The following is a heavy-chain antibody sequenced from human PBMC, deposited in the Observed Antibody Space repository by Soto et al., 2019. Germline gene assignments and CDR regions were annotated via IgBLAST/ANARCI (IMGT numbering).Heavy chain of an antibody. CDR2: ISSNGGST. D-gene: IGHD6-13*01. V-gene: IGHV3-64D*08. CDR1: GFTFSSYA. J-gene: IGHJ5*02. CDR3: VKDLARPSLYSSSFFSGGFDP. Sequence: GGSLRLSCSASGFTFSSYAMHWVRQAPGKGLEYVSAISSNGGSTYYADSVKGRFTISRDNSKNTLYLQMSSLRAEDTAVYYCVKDLARPSLYSSSFFSGGFDPWGQGTLVTVSS.